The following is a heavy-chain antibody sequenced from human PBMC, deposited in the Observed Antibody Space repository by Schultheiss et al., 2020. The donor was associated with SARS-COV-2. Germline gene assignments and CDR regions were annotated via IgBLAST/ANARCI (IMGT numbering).Heavy chain of an antibody. Sequence: GGSLRLSCVGTGFSFSSYAMSWVRQAPGKGLEWVSAISASGDDTFHAESVKGRFTMSRDNSKNTLYLQMKSLRAEDTAIYYCAKGMDRSRTVRGEGYYGMDVWGQGTTVTVSS. CDR2: ISASGDDT. J-gene: IGHJ6*02. CDR1: GFSFSSYA. V-gene: IGHV3-23*01. D-gene: IGHD3-10*01. CDR3: AKGMDRSRTVRGEGYYGMDV.